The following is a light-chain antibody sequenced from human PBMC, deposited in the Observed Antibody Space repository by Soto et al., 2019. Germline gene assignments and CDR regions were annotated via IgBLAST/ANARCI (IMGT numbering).Light chain of an antibody. CDR1: QSVTGSY. Sequence: ESVLTQSQGTMSLSPLERDTIYFSHSQSVTGSYLAWYQQKPGQAPSLLIYGASTRATGIPARFSGSGSGTEFTLTISSLQSEDFAVYYCQQYNNCPITFGQGTRLEIK. CDR2: GAS. CDR3: QQYNNCPIT. J-gene: IGKJ5*01. V-gene: IGKV3-15*01.